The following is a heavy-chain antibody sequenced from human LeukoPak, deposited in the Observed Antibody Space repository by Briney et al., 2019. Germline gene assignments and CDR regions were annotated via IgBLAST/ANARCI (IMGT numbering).Heavy chain of an antibody. CDR1: GFTFSSYS. Sequence: GGSLRLSCAASGFTFSSYSMNWVRQAPGKGLEWVSYISSSSNTIYYADSVKGRFTISRDNAKSTLWLQMSSLRAEDTAVYYCARSNYHGSGSYPEVWGQGTTVTVSS. J-gene: IGHJ6*02. CDR3: ARSNYHGSGSYPEV. CDR2: ISSSSNTI. D-gene: IGHD3-10*01. V-gene: IGHV3-48*01.